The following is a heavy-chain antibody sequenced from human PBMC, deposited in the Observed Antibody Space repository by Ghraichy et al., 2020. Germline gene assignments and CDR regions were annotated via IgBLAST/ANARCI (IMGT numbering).Heavy chain of an antibody. CDR1: GFSLTTTRVR. D-gene: IGHD2-2*01. CDR2: IDWDDDK. Sequence: SGPTVKPTQTLTLTCTFSGFSLTTTRVRVDWIRQPPGKALEWLARIDWDDDKFYTTSLKTRLTISKDTSKNQVVLTMTNMAPVDTATYYCARIGYCSSTSCAFDYWGQGTLVTVSS. CDR3: ARIGYCSSTSCAFDY. J-gene: IGHJ4*02. V-gene: IGHV2-70*04.